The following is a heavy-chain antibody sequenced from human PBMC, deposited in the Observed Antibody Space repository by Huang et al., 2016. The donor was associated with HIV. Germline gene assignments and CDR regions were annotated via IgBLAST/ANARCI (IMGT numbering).Heavy chain of an antibody. J-gene: IGHJ4*02. CDR2: IYYSGIT. CDR1: GGSISSSSYY. D-gene: IGHD6-13*01. V-gene: IGHV4-39*01. Sequence: QLQLQESGPGLVKPSETLSLSCTVSGGSISSSSYYCGWIRQPPGKGLEWMGSIYYSGITYDNSSLKSRITMSVDTSKNQFSLKLSSVTAADTALYYCASPGSWYRPKFHFDYWGQGILVTVSS. CDR3: ASPGSWYRPKFHFDY.